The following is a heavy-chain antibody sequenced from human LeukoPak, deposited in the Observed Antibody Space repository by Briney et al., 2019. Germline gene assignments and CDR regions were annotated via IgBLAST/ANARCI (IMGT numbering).Heavy chain of an antibody. V-gene: IGHV1-69*04. D-gene: IGHD1-26*01. J-gene: IGHJ4*02. CDR2: IVPILGTA. CDR3: ARETIGGSYSGPHDY. CDR1: GGTFSTYA. Sequence: GSSVKVSCKASGGTFSTYAISWVRQAPGQGLEWVGRIVPILGTANYAQNFQGRVTITADRSTTTAYMELSSLRSEDTAVYYCARETIGGSYSGPHDYWGQGTLVTVSS.